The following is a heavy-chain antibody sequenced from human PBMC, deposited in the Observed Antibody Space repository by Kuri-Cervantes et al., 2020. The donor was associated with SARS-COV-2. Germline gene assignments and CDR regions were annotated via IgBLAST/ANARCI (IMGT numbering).Heavy chain of an antibody. J-gene: IGHJ4*02. V-gene: IGHV1-69*13. D-gene: IGHD3-22*01. CDR3: ARAYYYDSSGYYPGDY. CDR1: GGTFSSYA. Sequence: SVKVSCKAPGGTFSSYAISWVRQAPGQGLEWMGGIIPIFGTANHAQKFQGRVTITADESTSTAYMELSSLRSEDTAVYYCARAYYYDSSGYYPGDYWGQGTLVTVSS. CDR2: IIPIFGTA.